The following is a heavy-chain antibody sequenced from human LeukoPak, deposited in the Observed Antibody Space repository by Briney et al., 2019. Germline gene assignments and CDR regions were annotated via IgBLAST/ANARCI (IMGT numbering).Heavy chain of an antibody. Sequence: SETLSLTCTVSGGSISSSSYYWGWIRQPPGKGLEWIGEINHSGSTNYNPSLKSRVTISVDTSKNQFSLKLSSVTAADTAVYYCARVHVPAAHFDYWGQGTLVTVSS. CDR3: ARVHVPAAHFDY. J-gene: IGHJ4*02. CDR2: INHSGST. V-gene: IGHV4-39*07. D-gene: IGHD2-2*01. CDR1: GGSISSSSYY.